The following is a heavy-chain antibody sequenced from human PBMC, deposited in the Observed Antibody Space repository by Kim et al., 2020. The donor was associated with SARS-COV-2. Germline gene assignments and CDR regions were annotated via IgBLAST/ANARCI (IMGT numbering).Heavy chain of an antibody. D-gene: IGHD2-21*02. CDR2: IYHSGST. Sequence: SETLSLTCAVSGGSISSSNWWSWVRQPPGKGLEWIGEIYHSGSTNYNPSLKSRVTISVDKSKNQFSLKLSSVTAADTAVYYCARLIVVVTAAAFDIWGQGTMVTVSS. J-gene: IGHJ3*02. CDR1: GGSISSSNW. CDR3: ARLIVVVTAAAFDI. V-gene: IGHV4-4*02.